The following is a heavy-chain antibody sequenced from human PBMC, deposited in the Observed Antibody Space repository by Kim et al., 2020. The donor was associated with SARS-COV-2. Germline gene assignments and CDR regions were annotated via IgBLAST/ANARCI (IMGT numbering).Heavy chain of an antibody. J-gene: IGHJ5*02. CDR2: IVGSGERT. D-gene: IGHD3-22*01. V-gene: IGHV3-23*01. CDR1: GFTFGSYA. CDR3: AKGTTFYFDSSGYYLNA. Sequence: GGSLRHSCAASGFTFGSYAMSWVRQAPGKGLEWVAHIVGSGERTFYADSVKGRPTISRDNSGNTLFLQMNSLRAEDTAVYYCAKGTTFYFDSSGYYLNAWGQGILVTVSA.